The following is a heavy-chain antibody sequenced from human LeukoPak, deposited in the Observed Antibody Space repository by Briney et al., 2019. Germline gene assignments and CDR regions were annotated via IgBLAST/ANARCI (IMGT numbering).Heavy chain of an antibody. CDR3: AKDALRNVDVDTAMVAFFGPYDY. J-gene: IGHJ4*02. D-gene: IGHD5-18*01. Sequence: PGGSLRLPCAASGFSFRDYYMSWIRQAPGKGLEWVSFISTDSVFTNYADPVKGRFTISRDNAKNSLYLQLNSLRAEDTAVYYCAKDALRNVDVDTAMVAFFGPYDYWGQGTLASVSS. CDR1: GFSFRDYY. V-gene: IGHV3-11*05. CDR2: ISTDSVFT.